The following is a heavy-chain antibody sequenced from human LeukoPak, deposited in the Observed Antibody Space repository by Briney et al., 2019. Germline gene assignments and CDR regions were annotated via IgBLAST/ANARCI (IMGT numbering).Heavy chain of an antibody. V-gene: IGHV1-2*02. CDR3: ARAGVLLWFGELFDY. J-gene: IGHJ4*02. CDR2: INPNSGGT. CDR1: GYTFTDYY. Sequence: GASVKVSCKASGYTFTDYYMHWVRQAPGQGLEWMGWINPNSGGTNYAQKFQGRVTMTRDTSISTAYMELSRLRSDDTAVYYCARAGVLLWFGELFDYWGQGTLVTVSS. D-gene: IGHD3-10*01.